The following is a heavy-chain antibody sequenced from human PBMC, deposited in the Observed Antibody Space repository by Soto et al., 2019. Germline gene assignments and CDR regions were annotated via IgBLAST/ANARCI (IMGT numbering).Heavy chain of an antibody. D-gene: IGHD6-19*01. V-gene: IGHV3-48*01. Sequence: EVQLVESGGGLVQPGGSLRLSCAASGFTFSSYSMNWVRQAPGKVLEWVSSISSSSSTIYYADSVKGRFTISRDNAKNSLYLQMNSLRAEDTAVYYCARDTGGAAYSSGWYGYWGQGTLVTVSS. CDR3: ARDTGGAAYSSGWYGY. CDR1: GFTFSSYS. CDR2: ISSSSSTI. J-gene: IGHJ4*02.